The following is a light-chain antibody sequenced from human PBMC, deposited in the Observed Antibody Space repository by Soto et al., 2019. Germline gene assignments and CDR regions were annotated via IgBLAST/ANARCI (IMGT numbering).Light chain of an antibody. J-gene: IGLJ1*01. Sequence: QSVLTQPASVSGSPGQSITISCTGTSSDVGGYNYVSWYQQYPGKAPKLMIYDVSNRPSGISNRFSGSKSGNTASLTISGLQAEDEADYYCSSYPSSSTLYVFGTGTKVTVL. CDR2: DVS. CDR1: SSDVGGYNY. CDR3: SSYPSSSTLYV. V-gene: IGLV2-14*01.